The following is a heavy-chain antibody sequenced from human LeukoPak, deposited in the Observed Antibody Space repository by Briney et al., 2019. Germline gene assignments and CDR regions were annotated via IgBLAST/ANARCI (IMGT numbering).Heavy chain of an antibody. CDR3: AKDSGQVYCSSTSCLISYGMDV. D-gene: IGHD2-2*01. J-gene: IGHJ6*02. CDR2: LSGSGGTT. CDR1: GFTFSTYA. V-gene: IGHV3-23*01. Sequence: GGSLRPSCAASGFTFSTYALSRVRQAPGKGLEWVSALSGSGGTTYHADSVKGRFTISRDNSKNALYLQMNSLRAEDTAVYYCAKDSGQVYCSSTSCLISYGMDVWGQGTTVTVSS.